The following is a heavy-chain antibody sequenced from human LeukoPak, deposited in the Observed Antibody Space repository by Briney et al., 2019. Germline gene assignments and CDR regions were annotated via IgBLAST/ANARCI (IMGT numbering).Heavy chain of an antibody. J-gene: IGHJ4*02. CDR2: ISYDGSNK. CDR1: GFTFSSYG. Sequence: PGGSLRLSCAASGFTFSSYGMHRVRQAPGKGLEWVTLISYDGSNKYYADSVKGRFTISRDNPKNTLYLQMNSLRAEDTAVYYCAKEDIVVVPAAFDYWGQGTLVTVSS. V-gene: IGHV3-30*18. CDR3: AKEDIVVVPAAFDY. D-gene: IGHD2-2*01.